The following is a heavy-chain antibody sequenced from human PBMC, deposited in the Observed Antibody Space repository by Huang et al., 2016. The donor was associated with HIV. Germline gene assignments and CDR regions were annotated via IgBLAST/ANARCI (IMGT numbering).Heavy chain of an antibody. V-gene: IGHV4-59*11. D-gene: IGHD3-3*01. J-gene: IGHJ4*02. CDR3: ARDHHDFWRGYRRMYFFDH. Sequence: QVQLQESGPGLVKPSETLSLTCTVSGGSISTHYWSWIRQPPGKGLEWIGSIDYRGSTTYSPSLKSRVTILLDTSKNQFSLRVNSVTAADTAMYYCARDHHDFWRGYRRMYFFDHWGQGTLVTVSS. CDR2: IDYRGST. CDR1: GGSISTHY.